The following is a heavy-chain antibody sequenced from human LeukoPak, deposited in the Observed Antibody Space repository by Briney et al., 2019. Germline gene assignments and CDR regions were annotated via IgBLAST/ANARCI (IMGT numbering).Heavy chain of an antibody. D-gene: IGHD3-22*01. CDR3: AVGGPYYYDSSGYYF. Sequence: ASVKVSCKASGYTFTSYGISWVRQAPGQGLEWMGWISAYNGNTNYAQKLQGRATMTTDTSTSTAYMELRSLRSDDTAVYYCAVGGPYYYDSSGYYFWGQGTLVTVSS. J-gene: IGHJ4*02. V-gene: IGHV1-18*01. CDR2: ISAYNGNT. CDR1: GYTFTSYG.